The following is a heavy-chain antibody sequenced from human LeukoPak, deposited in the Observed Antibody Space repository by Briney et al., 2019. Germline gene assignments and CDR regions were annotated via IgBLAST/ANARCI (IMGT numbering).Heavy chain of an antibody. J-gene: IGHJ4*02. CDR3: ARDSWPYSNEFDF. CDR1: GFTFSGYG. D-gene: IGHD2/OR15-2a*01. V-gene: IGHV3-30*13. Sequence: GGSLRLSCAASGFTFSGYGMHWVRQAPGKGLEWVAFISYGGSSQYYADSVKGRFTISRDNYNNRLDLQMNSLKPEDTAVYYCARDSWPYSNEFDFWGQGTLVTVSS. CDR2: ISYGGSSQ.